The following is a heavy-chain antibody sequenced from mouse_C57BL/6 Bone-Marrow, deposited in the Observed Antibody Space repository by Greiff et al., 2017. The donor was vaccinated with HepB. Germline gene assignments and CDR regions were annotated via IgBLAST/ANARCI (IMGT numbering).Heavy chain of an antibody. J-gene: IGHJ2*01. CDR2: IDPETGGT. CDR1: GYTFTDYE. Sequence: VKLVESGAELVRPGDSVTLSCKASGYTFTDYEMHWVKQTPVHGLEWIGAIDPETGGTAYNQKFKGKAILTADKSSSTAYMELRSLTSEDSAVYYCTRRDLLWDYWGQGTTLTVSS. CDR3: TRRDLLWDY. V-gene: IGHV1-15*01. D-gene: IGHD2-1*01.